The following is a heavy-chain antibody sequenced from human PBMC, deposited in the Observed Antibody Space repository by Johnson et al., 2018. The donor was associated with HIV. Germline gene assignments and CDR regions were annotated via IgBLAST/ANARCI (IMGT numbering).Heavy chain of an antibody. J-gene: IGHJ3*02. D-gene: IGHD2-21*02. CDR3: ARDKTRVTAWDAFDI. Sequence: QVQLVESGGGVVQPGRSLRLSCAASGFTFKNYDMHWVRQVPGKGLEWVAVISYDGSNKYYSDSVKGRFTISRDNSKNTLYLQMNSLRTEDTAVYYCARDKTRVTAWDAFDIWGQGTMVTVSS. CDR2: ISYDGSNK. V-gene: IGHV3-30*19. CDR1: GFTFKNYD.